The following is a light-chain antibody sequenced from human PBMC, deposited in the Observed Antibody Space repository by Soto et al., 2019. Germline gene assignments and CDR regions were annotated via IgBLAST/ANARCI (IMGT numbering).Light chain of an antibody. V-gene: IGKV1-5*01. CDR3: QQYNSYPWT. J-gene: IGKJ1*01. Sequence: DIQMTQSPSTLSASVGDRVTITCRASQSISTWLAWYQQTPGKAPKLLIYDASSLESGVPSSFSGSGSGTEFTLTISSLQPDDSATYYCQQYNSYPWTFGQGTKVEIK. CDR2: DAS. CDR1: QSISTW.